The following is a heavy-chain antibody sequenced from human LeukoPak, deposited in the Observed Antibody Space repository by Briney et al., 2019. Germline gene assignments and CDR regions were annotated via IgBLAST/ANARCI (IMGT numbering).Heavy chain of an antibody. V-gene: IGHV1-46*01. CDR3: ARDRRGGYLPNHRYYYYYYMDV. CDR2: INPSGGST. J-gene: IGHJ6*03. Sequence: ASVKVSCKASGYTFTSYYMHWVRQAPGQGLEWMGIINPSGGSTSYAQKFQGRVTMTRDMFTSTVYMELSSLRSEDTAVYYCARDRRGGYLPNHRYYYYYYMDVWGKGTTVTVSS. CDR1: GYTFTSYY. D-gene: IGHD5-12*01.